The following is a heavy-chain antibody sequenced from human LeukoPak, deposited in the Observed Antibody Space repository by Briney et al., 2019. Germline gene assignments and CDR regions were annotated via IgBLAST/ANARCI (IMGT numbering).Heavy chain of an antibody. J-gene: IGHJ4*02. V-gene: IGHV3-11*06. D-gene: IGHD1-26*01. CDR3: VSTATFDH. CDR2: ISGGSGYT. Sequence: PGGFLRLSCAASGFTFTDYYMSWIRQAPGEGLEWGSYISGGSGYTNYADSVTGRFTISRDNARNSLYLQMNSLRAEDMAVYYCVSTATFDHWGQGSLVTVSS. CDR1: GFTFTDYY.